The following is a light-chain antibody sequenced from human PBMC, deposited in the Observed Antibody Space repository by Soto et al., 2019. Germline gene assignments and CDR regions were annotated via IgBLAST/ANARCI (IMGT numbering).Light chain of an antibody. CDR2: LTY. Sequence: IQLTHSPSALSAPVWHIVTIPCRASQDIGNDVGWYQQKPGKVPKRLIYLTYSLQTGVPSRFSGSGPGTEFTLTISSLQPDDFATYYCQHYNSYSEAFGQGTKVE. CDR3: QHYNSYSEA. J-gene: IGKJ1*01. CDR1: QDIGND. V-gene: IGKV1-17*01.